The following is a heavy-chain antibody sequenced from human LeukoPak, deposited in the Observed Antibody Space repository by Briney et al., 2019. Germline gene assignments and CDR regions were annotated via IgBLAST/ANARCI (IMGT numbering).Heavy chain of an antibody. V-gene: IGHV3-48*01. Sequence: GGSLRLSCAASGFTFSTFGMNWARQAPGKGLEWVSYIGISSSTMYYADSVKGRFTISRDNAKNSLYLQMNSLRAEDTAVYYCAKDEYYDYVWGSYRLSYWGQGTLVTVSS. CDR2: IGISSSTM. D-gene: IGHD3-16*02. J-gene: IGHJ4*02. CDR1: GFTFSTFG. CDR3: AKDEYYDYVWGSYRLSY.